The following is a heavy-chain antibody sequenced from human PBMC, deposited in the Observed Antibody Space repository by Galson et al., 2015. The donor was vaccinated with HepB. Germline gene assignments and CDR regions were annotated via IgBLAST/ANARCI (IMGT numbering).Heavy chain of an antibody. V-gene: IGHV3-30*18. CDR1: GFIFSSYG. Sequence: LRLSCAASGFIFSSYGMHWVRQAPGKGLEWVAVISYDGSNKYYADSVKGRFTISRDNSKNTLYLQMNSLRAEDTAVYYCAKDWLRFSAPRNAFIDYWGQGTLVTVSS. J-gene: IGHJ4*02. CDR3: AKDWLRFSAPRNAFIDY. CDR2: ISYDGSNK. D-gene: IGHD5-12*01.